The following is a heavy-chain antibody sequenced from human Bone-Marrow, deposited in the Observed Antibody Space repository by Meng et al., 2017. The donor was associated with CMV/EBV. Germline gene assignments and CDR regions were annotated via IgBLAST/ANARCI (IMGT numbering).Heavy chain of an antibody. CDR1: GGSVSSYY. CDR2: IYYSGST. Sequence: SETLSLTCTLSGGSVSSYYWSWIRQPPGKGLEWIGYIYYSGSTNYNPSLKSRVTISVDTSKNQFTLRLSSVTTADTAVAVYYCARGNTYYGLFDHWGQGALVTFSS. J-gene: IGHJ4*02. D-gene: IGHD4-17*01. V-gene: IGHV4-59*08. CDR3: ARGNTYYGLFDH.